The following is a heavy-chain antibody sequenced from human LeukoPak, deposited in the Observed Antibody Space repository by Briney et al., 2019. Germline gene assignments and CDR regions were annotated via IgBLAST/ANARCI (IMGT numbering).Heavy chain of an antibody. Sequence: GGSLRLSCAASGFTFSSYWMHWVRQAPGKGLVWVSRINSDGSSTSYADSVKGRFTISRDNAKNTLYLQTNSLRAEDTAVYYCAREEEAYGGSNWFDPWGQGTLVTVSS. D-gene: IGHD4-23*01. CDR2: INSDGSST. CDR1: GFTFSSYW. J-gene: IGHJ5*02. V-gene: IGHV3-74*01. CDR3: AREEEAYGGSNWFDP.